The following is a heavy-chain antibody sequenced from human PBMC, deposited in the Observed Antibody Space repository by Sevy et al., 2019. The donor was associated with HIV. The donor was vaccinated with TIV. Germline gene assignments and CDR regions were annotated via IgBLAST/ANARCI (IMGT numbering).Heavy chain of an antibody. V-gene: IGHV1-2*02. CDR1: GYRFTDYY. J-gene: IGHJ4*01. CDR3: ARDQEFSSTTTCYSGLDH. CDR2: INPNSDVT. Sequence: ASVKVSCETSGYRFTDYYIHWVRQAPGQGLEWMDWINPNSDVTKSAKKFQDRVIMTKDTSISTVYMELRGLTFDDSAVYYCARDQEFSSTTTCYSGLDHWGHGSLVTVSS. D-gene: IGHD2-2*02.